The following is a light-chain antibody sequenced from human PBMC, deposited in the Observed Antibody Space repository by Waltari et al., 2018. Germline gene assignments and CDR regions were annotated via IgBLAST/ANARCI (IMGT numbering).Light chain of an antibody. CDR3: QQDYSPRWT. Sequence: DIVMTQSPDSLAVSLGETATINCKSSQSVLYNSKKRSYLDWYQQKPGQPPNLRMYWASTRESGVPDRFSGSGSGTDFTRTINSLQAEDVAVYYCQQDYSPRWTFGQGTKVEVK. V-gene: IGKV4-1*01. J-gene: IGKJ1*01. CDR1: QSVLYNSKKRSY. CDR2: WAS.